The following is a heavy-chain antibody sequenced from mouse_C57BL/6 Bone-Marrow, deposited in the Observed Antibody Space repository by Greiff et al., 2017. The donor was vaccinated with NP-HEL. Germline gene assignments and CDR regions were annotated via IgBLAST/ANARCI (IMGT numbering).Heavy chain of an antibody. V-gene: IGHV1-69*01. CDR1: GYTFTSYW. Sequence: QVQLQQPGAELVMPGASVKLSCKASGYTFTSYWMHWVKQRPGQGLEWIGEIDPSDSYTNYNQKFKGKSTLTVDKSSSTAYMQLSSLTSEDSALYFCARGGPQSYYSDYWGQGTTLTVSS. J-gene: IGHJ2*01. CDR2: IDPSDSYT. D-gene: IGHD6-1*01. CDR3: ARGGPQSYYSDY.